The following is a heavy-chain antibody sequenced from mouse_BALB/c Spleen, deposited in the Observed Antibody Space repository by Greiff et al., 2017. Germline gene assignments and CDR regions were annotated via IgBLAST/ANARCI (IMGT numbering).Heavy chain of an antibody. CDR3: ARERGYYYGSRDYFDY. CDR1: GYSITSGYY. Sequence: EVQLVESGPGLVKPSQSLSLSCSVTGYSITSGYYWNWIRQSPGNKLEWMGYISYDGSNNYNPSLKNRISITRDTSKNQFFLKLNSVTTEDTATYYCARERGYYYGSRDYFDYWGQGTTLTVSS. CDR2: ISYDGSN. J-gene: IGHJ2*01. D-gene: IGHD1-1*01. V-gene: IGHV3-6*02.